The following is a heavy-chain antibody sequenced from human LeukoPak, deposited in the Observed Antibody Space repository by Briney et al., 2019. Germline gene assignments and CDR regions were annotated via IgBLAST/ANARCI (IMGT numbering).Heavy chain of an antibody. CDR1: GFTFSSYA. D-gene: IGHD6-19*01. V-gene: IGHV3-23*01. CDR2: ISGSGGST. CDR3: AKDESPRGWFYYFDY. Sequence: GGSLRLSCAASGFTFSSYAMSWVRQAPGKGLEWVSGISGSGGSTYYADSVKGRFTISRDNSKNTLYLQMNSLRAEDTAVYYCAKDESPRGWFYYFDYWGQGSLVTVSS. J-gene: IGHJ4*01.